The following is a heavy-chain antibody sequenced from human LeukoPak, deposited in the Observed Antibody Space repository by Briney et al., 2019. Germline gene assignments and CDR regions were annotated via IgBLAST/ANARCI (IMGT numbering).Heavy chain of an antibody. V-gene: IGHV4-39*01. J-gene: IGHJ4*02. CDR3: ARRGIAVAAMKAIDY. Sequence: PTETLSLTCTVSGGSISSSSYYWGWIRQPPGKGLEWIGSIYYSGSTYYNPSLKSRVTISVDTSKNQFSLKLSSVTAADTAVYYCARRGIAVAAMKAIDYWGQGTLVTVSS. CDR1: GGSISSSSYY. D-gene: IGHD6-13*01. CDR2: IYYSGST.